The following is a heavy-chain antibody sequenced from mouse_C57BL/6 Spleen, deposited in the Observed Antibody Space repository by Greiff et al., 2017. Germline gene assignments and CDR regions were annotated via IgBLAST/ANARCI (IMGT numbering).Heavy chain of an antibody. Sequence: QVQLQQSGAELVMPGASVKLSCKASGYTFTSYWMHWVKQRPGQGLEWIGEIDPSDSYTNYNQKFKGKSTLTVDKSSSTAYMQLSSLTSEDSAVYYCARSGERGLGGSHFDYWGQGTTLTVSS. V-gene: IGHV1-69*01. J-gene: IGHJ2*01. D-gene: IGHD4-1*01. CDR3: ARSGERGLGGSHFDY. CDR2: IDPSDSYT. CDR1: GYTFTSYW.